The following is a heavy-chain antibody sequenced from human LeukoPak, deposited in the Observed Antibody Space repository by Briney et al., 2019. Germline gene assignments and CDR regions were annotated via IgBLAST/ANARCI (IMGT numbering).Heavy chain of an antibody. Sequence: PGGSLRLSCAASGFSFNTYAMSWVRQAPGMDLEWVSSISGSGSGTYYADSVKGRFTISRDNSNNTLFLQMNSLRAEDTAVYYCAKDWRVDMWGQGRMVTVSS. CDR3: AKDWRVDM. J-gene: IGHJ3*02. CDR2: ISGSGSGT. CDR1: GFSFNTYA. V-gene: IGHV3-23*01.